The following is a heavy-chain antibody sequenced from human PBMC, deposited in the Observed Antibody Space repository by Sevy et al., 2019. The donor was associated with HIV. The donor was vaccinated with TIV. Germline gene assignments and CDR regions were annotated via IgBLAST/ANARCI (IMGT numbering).Heavy chain of an antibody. Sequence: GGSLTLSCAASGFTFSSYAMSWVRQAPGKGLEWVSAISGSGGSTYYADSVKGRFTISRDNSKNTLYLQMNSLRAEDTAVYYCARNTASSAQIGYFQHWGQGTLVTVSS. D-gene: IGHD3-22*01. V-gene: IGHV3-23*01. CDR2: ISGSGGST. CDR3: ARNTASSAQIGYFQH. J-gene: IGHJ1*01. CDR1: GFTFSSYA.